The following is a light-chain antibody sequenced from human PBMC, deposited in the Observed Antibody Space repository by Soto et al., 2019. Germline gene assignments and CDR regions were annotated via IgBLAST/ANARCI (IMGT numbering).Light chain of an antibody. CDR3: TSYASSSAYV. J-gene: IGLJ1*01. V-gene: IGLV2-18*02. CDR2: GVS. CDR1: SSDVGGYNR. Sequence: QSALTQPPSVSGSPGQSVAISCTGTSSDVGGYNRVSWYQQPPGKAPKLLIYGVSNRPSGGSTRFSGSKSGNTASLTISGLQAEDEADYYCTSYASSSAYVFGPGTKVTDL.